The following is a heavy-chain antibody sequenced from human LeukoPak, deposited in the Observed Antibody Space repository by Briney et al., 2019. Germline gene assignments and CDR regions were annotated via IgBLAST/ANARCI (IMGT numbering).Heavy chain of an antibody. CDR2: ISAYDGNT. J-gene: IGHJ4*02. V-gene: IGHV1-18*04. D-gene: IGHD1-26*01. Sequence: ASVKVSCKASGYTFTSYGISWVRQAPGQGLEWMGWISAYDGNTNYAQKLQGRVTMTTDTSTSTAYMELRSLRSDDTAVYYCARFEDHEWELPYYFDYWGQRTLATISS. CDR1: GYTFTSYG. CDR3: ARFEDHEWELPYYFDY.